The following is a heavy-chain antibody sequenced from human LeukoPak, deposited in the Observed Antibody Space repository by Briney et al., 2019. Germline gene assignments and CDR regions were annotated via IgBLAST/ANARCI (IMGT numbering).Heavy chain of an antibody. CDR1: GFTFSSYS. CDR2: ISSSSSTI. D-gene: IGHD5-12*01. Sequence: GGSLRLSCAASGFTFSSYSMNWVRQAPGKGLEWVSYISSSSSTIYYADSVKGRFTISRDNDKNSLCLQMNSLRAEDTAVYYCARPLSGYSGPYHYYYMDVWGKGTTVTVSS. V-gene: IGHV3-48*01. CDR3: ARPLSGYSGPYHYYYMDV. J-gene: IGHJ6*03.